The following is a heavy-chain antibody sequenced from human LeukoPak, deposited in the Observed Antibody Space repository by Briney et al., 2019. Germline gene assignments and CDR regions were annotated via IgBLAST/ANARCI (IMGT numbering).Heavy chain of an antibody. CDR1: GYTFTSYA. CDR3: ARGVGIAALRASYYYMDV. V-gene: IGHV1-3*01. CDR2: INAGNGNT. D-gene: IGHD6-6*01. J-gene: IGHJ6*03. Sequence: ASVKVSCKASGYTFTSYAMHWVRQAPGQRLEWMGWINAGNGNTKYSQKFQGRVTITRDTSASTAYMELSRLRSDDTAVYYCARGVGIAALRASYYYMDVWGKGTTVTVSS.